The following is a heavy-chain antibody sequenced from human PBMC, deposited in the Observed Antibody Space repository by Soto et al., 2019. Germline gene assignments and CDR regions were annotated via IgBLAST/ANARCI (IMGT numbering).Heavy chain of an antibody. CDR2: ISAYNGNT. Sequence: ASVTVSCQASGYTITSYGISWVQQAPGRGLEWMGWISAYNGNTNYAQKLQGRVTMTTDTSTSTAYMELRSLRSDDTAVCYCARDGAYCSGGSCYLNDAFDIWGQGTMVTVSS. CDR3: ARDGAYCSGGSCYLNDAFDI. J-gene: IGHJ3*02. D-gene: IGHD2-15*01. CDR1: GYTITSYG. V-gene: IGHV1-18*01.